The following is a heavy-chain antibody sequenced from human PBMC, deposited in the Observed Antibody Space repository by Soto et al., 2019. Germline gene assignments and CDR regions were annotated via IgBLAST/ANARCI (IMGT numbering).Heavy chain of an antibody. J-gene: IGHJ4*02. CDR3: ARQYITVFGVVNFRLELDYFDF. D-gene: IGHD3-3*01. CDR1: GDSISSSTSYY. CDR2: IYYDGST. V-gene: IGHV4-39*01. Sequence: SETLSLTCSVSGDSISSSTSYYWGWVRQPPGKGLEWLGSIYYDGSTYYNPSLKSRVTISVDTSKNQFSLKLSSLTAADTAVYYCARQYITVFGVVNFRLELDYFDFWGQGALVTVSS.